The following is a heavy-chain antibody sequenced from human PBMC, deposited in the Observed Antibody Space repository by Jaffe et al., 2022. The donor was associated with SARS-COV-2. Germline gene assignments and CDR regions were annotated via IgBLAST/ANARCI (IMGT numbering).Heavy chain of an antibody. J-gene: IGHJ6*04. CDR3: ARTYYYGSGSWGV. V-gene: IGHV4-34*01. CDR1: GGSFSGYY. D-gene: IGHD3-10*01. Sequence: QVQLQQWGAGLLKPSETLSLTCAVYGGSFSGYYWSWIRQPPGKGLEWIGEINHSGSTNYNPSLKSRVTISVDTSKNQFSLKLSSVTAADTAVYYCARTYYYGSGSWGVWGKGTTVTVSS. CDR2: INHSGST.